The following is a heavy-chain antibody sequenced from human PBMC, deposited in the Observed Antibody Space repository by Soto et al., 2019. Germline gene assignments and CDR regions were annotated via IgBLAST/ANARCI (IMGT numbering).Heavy chain of an antibody. CDR3: ARYGYYYDSSGYYYFDY. CDR1: GFTFDDYG. Sequence: GXSLRLSCAASGFTFDDYGMSWFRQAPVNGLEWVSGINWNGGSTGYADSVKGRFTISRDNAKNSLYLQMNSLRAEDTALYYCARYGYYYDSSGYYYFDYWGQGTLVTVSS. V-gene: IGHV3-20*04. CDR2: INWNGGST. J-gene: IGHJ4*02. D-gene: IGHD3-22*01.